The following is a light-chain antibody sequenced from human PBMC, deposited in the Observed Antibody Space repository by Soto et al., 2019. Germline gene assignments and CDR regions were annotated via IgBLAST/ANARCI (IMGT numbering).Light chain of an antibody. CDR3: QHYNDYSRI. CDR2: MAS. J-gene: IGKJ1*01. CDR1: QSISSW. V-gene: IGKV1-5*03. Sequence: DXXXTQSXSXXXASIGDRVTITCRASQSISSWLAWYQQKPGKAPKLLIYMASNLQSGVPSRFSGSGSGTEFTLTISSLQPDDFATYYCQHYNDYSRIFGQGTKVEIK.